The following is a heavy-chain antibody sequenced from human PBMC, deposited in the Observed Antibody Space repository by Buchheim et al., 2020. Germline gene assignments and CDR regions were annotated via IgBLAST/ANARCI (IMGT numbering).Heavy chain of an antibody. J-gene: IGHJ4*02. CDR2: VSNDGRDK. V-gene: IGHV3-30*04. CDR1: TFFNNYA. CDR3: ARNRVPTGYYDSSGYSN. D-gene: IGHD3-22*01. Sequence: QVQLVESGGGVVQPGRSLTLSCATSTFFNNYAMHWVRQAPGKGLEWVAVVSNDGRDKHHADSVKGRFTISRDNSKNTLYLQMNSLRAEDTAVYYCARNRVPTGYYDSSGYSNWGQGTL.